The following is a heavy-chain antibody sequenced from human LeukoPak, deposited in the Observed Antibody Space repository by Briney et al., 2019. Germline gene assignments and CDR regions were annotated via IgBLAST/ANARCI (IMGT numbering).Heavy chain of an antibody. D-gene: IGHD3-10*01. V-gene: IGHV1-46*01. J-gene: IGHJ5*02. CDR2: INPSGGST. CDR3: ARARGSGSYYNPDNWFDP. CDR1: GYTFTTDY. Sequence: ASVKVSCKASGYTFTTDYIHWVRQAPGQGLEWMGIINPSGGSTTYAQKFQGRVIMTGDTSTSTVYMELRSLRSEDTAVYYCARARGSGSYYNPDNWFDPWGQGTLVTVSS.